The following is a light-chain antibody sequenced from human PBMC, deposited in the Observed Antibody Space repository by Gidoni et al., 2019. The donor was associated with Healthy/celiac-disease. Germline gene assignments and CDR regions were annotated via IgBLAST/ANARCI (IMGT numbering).Light chain of an antibody. CDR1: QSMSSY. CDR2: AAS. CDR3: QQSYSTSWT. Sequence: DSQMTQSPSSLSASVGDRVTITCRASQSMSSYLNWYQQKPGEAPKLLIYAASSLLRGVPSRFSGSGSGTAFTLPISSLLPEDFATYYCQQSYSTSWTFGPGTKVEIK. J-gene: IGKJ1*01. V-gene: IGKV1-39*01.